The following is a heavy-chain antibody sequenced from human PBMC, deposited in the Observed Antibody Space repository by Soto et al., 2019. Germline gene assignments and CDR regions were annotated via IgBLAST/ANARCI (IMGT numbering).Heavy chain of an antibody. V-gene: IGHV4-59*08. CDR2: VYYTGGT. J-gene: IGHJ6*02. Sequence: QVQLQQSGPGLVKPSETLSLTCTVSSGPDSSHNWGWIRQPPGRGLEWIGYVYYTGGTSYNPSLKRRVTISADTSTNHISLTLSSVTAADTAVYYCVRQGIGNLHGLVDVWGHGTTVSVSS. CDR1: SGPDSSHN. D-gene: IGHD1-1*01. CDR3: VRQGIGNLHGLVDV.